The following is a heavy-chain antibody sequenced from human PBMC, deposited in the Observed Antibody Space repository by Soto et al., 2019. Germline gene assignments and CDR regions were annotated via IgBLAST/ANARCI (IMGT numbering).Heavy chain of an antibody. D-gene: IGHD3-22*01. CDR1: GASITKSF. J-gene: IGHJ4*02. Sequence: QVQLKESGPGLVKPSETLSLTCSVSGASITKSFWSWIRQSPQKGLEWIAYIHYSGATAYHPSFKSRSTIPLAASRAQCSPKLRPVTAADTAVYYCASSDMDDGRGYANYWGQGTLVTVS. V-gene: IGHV4-59*01. CDR2: IHYSGAT. CDR3: ASSDMDDGRGYANY.